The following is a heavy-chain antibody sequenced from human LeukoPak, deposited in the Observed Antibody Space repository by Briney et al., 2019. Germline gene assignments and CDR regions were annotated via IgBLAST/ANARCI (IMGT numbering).Heavy chain of an antibody. D-gene: IGHD1-14*01. CDR2: IVVGSGNT. Sequence: ASVKVSCKASGFTFTSSAVQWVRQARGQRLEWIGWIVVGSGNTNYAQKFQERVTITRDMSTSTAYMELSSLRSEDTAVYYCARDVPSRRVFIYYYYGMDVWGQGTTVTVSS. CDR3: ARDVPSRRVFIYYYYGMDV. J-gene: IGHJ6*02. CDR1: GFTFTSSA. V-gene: IGHV1-58*01.